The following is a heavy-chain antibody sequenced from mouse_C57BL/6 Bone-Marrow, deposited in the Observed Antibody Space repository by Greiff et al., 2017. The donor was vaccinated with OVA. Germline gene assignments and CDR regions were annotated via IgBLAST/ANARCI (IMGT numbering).Heavy chain of an antibody. V-gene: IGHV1-15*01. Sequence: QVQLKQSGAELVRPGASVTLSCKASGYTFTDYEMHWVKQTPVHGLEWIGAIDPETGGTAYNQKFKGKAILTADKSSSTAYMELRSLTSEDSAVYYCTRPHYYGSSVDWFAYWGQGTLVTVSA. CDR1: GYTFTDYE. D-gene: IGHD1-1*01. J-gene: IGHJ3*01. CDR3: TRPHYYGSSVDWFAY. CDR2: IDPETGGT.